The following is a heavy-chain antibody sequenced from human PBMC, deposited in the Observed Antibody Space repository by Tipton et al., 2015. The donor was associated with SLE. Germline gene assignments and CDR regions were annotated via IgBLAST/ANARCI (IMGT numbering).Heavy chain of an antibody. D-gene: IGHD2/OR15-2a*01. CDR1: GYSISSGHF. CDR2: IFHSGST. Sequence: TLSLTCTVSGYSISSGHFWGWIRQPPGKGLEWMGTIFHSGSTYYSPSLKSRLTMSVDTSRNQFSLRLSSVTAADSAVYYCTRKSTTSDLWGRGALVTVSS. J-gene: IGHJ2*01. V-gene: IGHV4-38-2*02. CDR3: TRKSTTSDL.